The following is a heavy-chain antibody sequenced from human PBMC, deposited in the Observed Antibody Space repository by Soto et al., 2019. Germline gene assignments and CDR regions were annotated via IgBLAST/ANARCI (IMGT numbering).Heavy chain of an antibody. V-gene: IGHV6-1*01. CDR1: GDSVSSNSAA. CDR2: TYYRSKWYN. J-gene: IGHJ6*02. CDR3: ARIAAAGTDYYYYGMDV. Sequence: SQTLSLTCAISGDSVSSNSAAWNWIRQSPSRGLEWLGRTYYRSKWYNDYAVSVKSRITINPDTSKNQFSLQLNSVTPEDTAVYYCARIAAAGTDYYYYGMDVWGQGTTVTVSS. D-gene: IGHD6-13*01.